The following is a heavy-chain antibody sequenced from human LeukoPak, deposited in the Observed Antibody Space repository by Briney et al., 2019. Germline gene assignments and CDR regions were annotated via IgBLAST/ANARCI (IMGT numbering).Heavy chain of an antibody. CDR1: GFTFDDYT. Sequence: QSGGSLRLSCAASGFTFDDYTMHWVRQAPGKGLEWVSLISWDGGSIYYADSVKGRFTISRDNAKNSLYLQMNSLRAEDTAVYYCAELGITMIGGVWGKGTTVTISS. V-gene: IGHV3-43*01. D-gene: IGHD3-10*02. CDR2: ISWDGGSI. J-gene: IGHJ6*04. CDR3: AELGITMIGGV.